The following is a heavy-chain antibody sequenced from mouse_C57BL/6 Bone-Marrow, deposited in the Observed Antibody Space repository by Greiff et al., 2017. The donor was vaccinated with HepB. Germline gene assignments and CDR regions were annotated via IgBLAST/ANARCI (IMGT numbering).Heavy chain of an antibody. CDR3: ARSGIYYYGSSSFYFDY. D-gene: IGHD1-1*01. V-gene: IGHV3-8*01. Sequence: EVKLQESGPGLAKPSQTLSLTCSVTGYSITSDYWNWIRKFPGNKLEYMGYISYSGSTYYNPSLKSRISITRDTSQNQYYLQLNSVTTEDTATYYCARSGIYYYGSSSFYFDYWGQGTTLTVSS. J-gene: IGHJ2*01. CDR2: ISYSGST. CDR1: GYSITSDY.